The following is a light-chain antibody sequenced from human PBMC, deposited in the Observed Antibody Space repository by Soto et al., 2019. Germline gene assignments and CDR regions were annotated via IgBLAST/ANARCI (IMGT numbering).Light chain of an antibody. J-gene: IGLJ2*01. V-gene: IGLV2-14*01. Sequence: QSALTQRASVSGSPGQSITISCTGTNSDVGGYNYVSWYQRNPGKAPKLMIYDVSNRPSGVSNRFSGSKSGNTASLTISGLQADDEADYYCSSYTRTSTLVVFGGGTKLTVL. CDR2: DVS. CDR3: SSYTRTSTLVV. CDR1: NSDVGGYNY.